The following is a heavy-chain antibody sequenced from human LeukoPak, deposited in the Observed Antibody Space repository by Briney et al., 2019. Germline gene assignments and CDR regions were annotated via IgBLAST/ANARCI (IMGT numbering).Heavy chain of an antibody. CDR2: ISSTGGTT. CDR1: GITFSSYG. D-gene: IGHD2-2*01. V-gene: IGHV3-23*01. Sequence: GGSLRLSCAASGITFSSYGMSWVRQAPGKGLEWVSSISSTGGTTYYADSVKGRFTISRDNAKNSLYLQMNSLRAEDTAVYYCAGLGYCSSTSCSTFLYFQHWGQGTLVTVSS. CDR3: AGLGYCSSTSCSTFLYFQH. J-gene: IGHJ1*01.